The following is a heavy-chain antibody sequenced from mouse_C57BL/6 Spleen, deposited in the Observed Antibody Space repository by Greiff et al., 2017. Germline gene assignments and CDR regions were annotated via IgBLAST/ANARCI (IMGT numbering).Heavy chain of an antibody. Sequence: DVQLVESGGGLVKPGGSLKLSCAASGFTFSSYAMSWVRQTPEKRLEWVATISDGGSYTYYPDNVKGRFTISRDNAKNNLYLQMSHLKSEDTAMYYCAREGDYGGPWAYWGQGTLVTVSA. CDR3: AREGDYGGPWAY. J-gene: IGHJ3*01. V-gene: IGHV5-4*01. D-gene: IGHD2-4*01. CDR1: GFTFSSYA. CDR2: ISDGGSYT.